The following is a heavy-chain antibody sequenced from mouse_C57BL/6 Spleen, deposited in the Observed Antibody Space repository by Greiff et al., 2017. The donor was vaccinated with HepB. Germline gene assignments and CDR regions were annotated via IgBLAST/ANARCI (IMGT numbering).Heavy chain of an antibody. CDR1: GYTFTSYW. D-gene: IGHD1-1*01. J-gene: IGHJ2*01. CDR2: IHPNSGST. Sequence: VQLQQSGAELVKPGASVKLSCKASGYTFTSYWMHWVKQRPGQGLEWIGMIHPNSGSTNYNEKFKSKATLTVDKSSSTAYMQLSSLTSEDSAVYYCARSHYGSPFDYWGQGTTLTVSS. V-gene: IGHV1-64*01. CDR3: ARSHYGSPFDY.